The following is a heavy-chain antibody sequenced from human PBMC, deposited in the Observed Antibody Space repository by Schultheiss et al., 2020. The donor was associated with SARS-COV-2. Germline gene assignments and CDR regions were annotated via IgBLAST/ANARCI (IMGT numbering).Heavy chain of an antibody. V-gene: IGHV4-30-2*01. CDR2: IYHSGST. D-gene: IGHD6-13*01. J-gene: IGHJ4*02. CDR3: ASSQYSPKQQLVDEPFDY. CDR1: GGSISSGGYS. Sequence: SETLSLTCAVSGGSISSGGYSWSWIRQPPGKGLEWIGYIYHSGSTYYNPSLKSRVTISVDRSKNQFSLKLSSVTAADTAVYYCASSQYSPKQQLVDEPFDYWGQGTLVTVSS.